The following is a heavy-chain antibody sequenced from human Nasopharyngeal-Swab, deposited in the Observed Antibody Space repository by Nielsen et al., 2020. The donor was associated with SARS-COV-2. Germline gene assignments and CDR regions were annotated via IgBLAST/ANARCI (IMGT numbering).Heavy chain of an antibody. D-gene: IGHD6-19*01. J-gene: IGHJ6*02. CDR3: ARVGIAVAGHGGLYYYYGMDV. V-gene: IGHV1-18*04. CDR1: GYTFTSYG. CDR2: ISAYNDNT. Sequence: ASVKVSRKASGYTFTSYGISWVRQAPGQGLEWMGWISAYNDNTNYAQKLQGRVTMTTDTSTSTAYMELRSLRSDDTAVYYCARVGIAVAGHGGLYYYYGMDVWGQGTTVTVSS.